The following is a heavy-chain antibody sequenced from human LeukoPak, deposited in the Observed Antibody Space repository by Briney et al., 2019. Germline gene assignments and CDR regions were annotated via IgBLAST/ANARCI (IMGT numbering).Heavy chain of an antibody. Sequence: PGGSLRLSCAASGFTFSNAWMSWVRQAPGKGLEWVGRIKSKTDGGTTDYAAPVKGRFTISRDDSKNTLDLQMNSLKAEDTAVYYCTTDRGNTPFDYWGQGTLVTVS. V-gene: IGHV3-15*01. CDR1: GFTFSNAW. CDR3: TTDRGNTPFDY. J-gene: IGHJ4*02. D-gene: IGHD1-26*01. CDR2: IKSKTDGGTT.